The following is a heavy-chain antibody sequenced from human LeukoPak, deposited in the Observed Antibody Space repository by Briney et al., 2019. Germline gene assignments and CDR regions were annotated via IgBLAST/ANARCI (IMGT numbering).Heavy chain of an antibody. CDR3: AKDMRSSSWYDEDY. Sequence: QTGGSLRLSCAASGFTFSSYGMHWVRQAPGKGLEWVAFIRYDGSNKYYADSVKGRFTISRDNSKNTLYLQMNSLRAEDTALYYCAKDMRSSSWYDEDYWGQGTLVTVSS. V-gene: IGHV3-30*02. CDR2: IRYDGSNK. CDR1: GFTFSSYG. J-gene: IGHJ4*02. D-gene: IGHD6-13*01.